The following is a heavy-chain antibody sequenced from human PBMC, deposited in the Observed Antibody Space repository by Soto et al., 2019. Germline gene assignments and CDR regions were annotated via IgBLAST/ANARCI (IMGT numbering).Heavy chain of an antibody. CDR2: LSGSGGST. J-gene: IGHJ4*02. CDR1: GFSFIKYA. CDR3: ARGFSAGKGSPPDY. D-gene: IGHD3-10*01. Sequence: EVQLLESGGGLVQPGGSLRLSCAASGFSFIKYAMSWVRQAPGKGLALVSGLSGSGGSTSSADYVKGRFAISRDNSRNTLYLQMNSLRDGYTAIYYCARGFSAGKGSPPDYWGQGTLVTVSS. V-gene: IGHV3-23*01.